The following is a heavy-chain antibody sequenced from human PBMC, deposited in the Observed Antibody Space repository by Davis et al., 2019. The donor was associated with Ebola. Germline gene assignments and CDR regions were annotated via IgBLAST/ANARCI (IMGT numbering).Heavy chain of an antibody. D-gene: IGHD6-13*01. J-gene: IGHJ6*03. CDR1: GGSFSGYY. Sequence: PSETLSLTCAVYGGSFSGYYWSWIRQPPGKGLEWIGEINHSGSTNYNPSLKSRVTISVDTSKNQFSLKLSSVTAADTAVYYCARVGYSSSHLWYYYMDVWGKGTTVTVSS. CDR2: INHSGST. V-gene: IGHV4-34*01. CDR3: ARVGYSSSHLWYYYMDV.